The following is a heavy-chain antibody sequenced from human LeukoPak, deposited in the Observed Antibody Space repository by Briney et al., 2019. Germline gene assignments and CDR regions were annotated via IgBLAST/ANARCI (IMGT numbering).Heavy chain of an antibody. Sequence: SETLSLTCAVYGGSFSGYYWSWIRQPPGKGLEWIGEINHSGSTNYNPSLKSRVTISVDTSKNQFSLKLSSVTAADTAVYYCASIGTRREHWFDPWGQGTLVTVSS. CDR3: ASIGTRREHWFDP. CDR1: GGSFSGYY. CDR2: INHSGST. V-gene: IGHV4-34*01. J-gene: IGHJ5*02. D-gene: IGHD1-1*01.